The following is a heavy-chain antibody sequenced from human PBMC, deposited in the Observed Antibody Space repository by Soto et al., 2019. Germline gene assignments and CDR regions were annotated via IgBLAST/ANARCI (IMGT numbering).Heavy chain of an antibody. CDR2: INPNSGGT. CDR1: GYTFTGYY. J-gene: IGHJ6*02. V-gene: IGHV1-2*04. Sequence: ASVKVSCKASGYTFTGYYMHWVRQAPGQGLEWMRWINPNSGGTNYAQKFQGWVTMTRDTSISTAYMELSRLRSDDTAVYYCARDLRCSSTSCYTDTDYYYGMDVWGQGTTVTVSS. D-gene: IGHD2-2*02. CDR3: ARDLRCSSTSCYTDTDYYYGMDV.